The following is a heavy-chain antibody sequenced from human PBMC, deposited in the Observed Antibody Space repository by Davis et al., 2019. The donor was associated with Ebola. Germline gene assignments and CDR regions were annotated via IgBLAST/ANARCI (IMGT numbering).Heavy chain of an antibody. D-gene: IGHD2-21*01. J-gene: IGHJ4*02. CDR2: IRSKANSYTT. CDR1: GFTFSGSA. V-gene: IGHV3-73*01. Sequence: GGSLRLSCAASGFTFSGSAMHWVRQASGDGLEWVGRIRSKANSYTTAYAASVKGRFTISRDDSKNTAYLQMNSLKTEDTAVYYCKGGATPMDYWGQGTLVTVSS. CDR3: KGGATPMDY.